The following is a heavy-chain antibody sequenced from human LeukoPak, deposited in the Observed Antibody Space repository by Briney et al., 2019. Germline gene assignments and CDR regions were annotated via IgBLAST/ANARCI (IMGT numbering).Heavy chain of an antibody. V-gene: IGHV3-23*01. CDR2: ISGSGGST. Sequence: GGSLRLSCAASGFTFSSYAMSWVRQAPGKGLEWVSAISGSGGSTYYADSVKGRFTISRDNSKNTLYLQMNSLRAEDTAVYYCAKDRDYSNYVPMYYFDYWGQGTLVTVSS. CDR3: AKDRDYSNYVPMYYFDY. J-gene: IGHJ4*02. CDR1: GFTFSSYA. D-gene: IGHD4-11*01.